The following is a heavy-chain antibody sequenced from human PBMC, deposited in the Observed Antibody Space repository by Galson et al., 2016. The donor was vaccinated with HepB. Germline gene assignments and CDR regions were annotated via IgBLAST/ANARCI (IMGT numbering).Heavy chain of an antibody. CDR1: GFTLSSYR. Sequence: SLRLSCAASGFTLSSYRINWVRQAPGKGLEWVSSISRGGTYKYYAVSVEGRFTISRDNAKNSLYLQMNSLRAEDTAVYFRARDKSSGYSDAFDMWGQGTMVTVSS. V-gene: IGHV3-21*01. CDR2: ISRGGTYK. J-gene: IGHJ3*02. D-gene: IGHD3-22*01. CDR3: ARDKSSGYSDAFDM.